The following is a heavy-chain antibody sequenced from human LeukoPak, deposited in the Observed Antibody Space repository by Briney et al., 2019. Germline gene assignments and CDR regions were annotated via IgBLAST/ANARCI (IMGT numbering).Heavy chain of an antibody. CDR2: IKSKTDGGTT. V-gene: IGHV3-15*01. D-gene: IGHD1-26*01. Sequence: GGSLRLSCSAPGFTFTNAWMSWVRQAPGKGLEWVGRIKSKTDGGTTDYAAPGKGRFSISRDDSKNTLYLQMNSLKSEDTAVYYCQGGRFWGQGTLVTVSS. CDR1: GFTFTNAW. J-gene: IGHJ4*02. CDR3: QGGRF.